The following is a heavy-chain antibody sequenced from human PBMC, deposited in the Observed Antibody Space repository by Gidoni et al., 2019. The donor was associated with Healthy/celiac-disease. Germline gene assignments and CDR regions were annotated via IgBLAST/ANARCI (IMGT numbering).Heavy chain of an antibody. CDR3: ASGDCSSTSCYYYYYYGMDV. D-gene: IGHD2-2*01. CDR1: GFTFSSYA. J-gene: IGHJ6*02. V-gene: IGHV3-30*03. Sequence: QVQLVESGGGVVQPGRSLRLSCAASGFTFSSYAMPWVRQAPGKGLEVVAVISYDGSNKYYADSVKGRFTISRDNSKNTLYLQMNSLRAEDTAVYYCASGDCSSTSCYYYYYYGMDVWGQGTTVTVSS. CDR2: ISYDGSNK.